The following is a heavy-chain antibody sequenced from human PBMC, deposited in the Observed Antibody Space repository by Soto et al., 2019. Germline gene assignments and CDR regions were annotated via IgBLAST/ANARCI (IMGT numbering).Heavy chain of an antibody. D-gene: IGHD1-26*01. V-gene: IGHV3-21*01. Sequence: GGSLRLSCAVSGFNFDTYSTKWVRQAPGKGLEWVASISSSSSYIYHADSVKGRFTISRDNAKNSLYLQMDSLRAEDTAVYYCARVVGATWASDYWGQGALVTVSS. CDR2: ISSSSSYI. CDR3: ARVVGATWASDY. CDR1: GFNFDTYS. J-gene: IGHJ4*02.